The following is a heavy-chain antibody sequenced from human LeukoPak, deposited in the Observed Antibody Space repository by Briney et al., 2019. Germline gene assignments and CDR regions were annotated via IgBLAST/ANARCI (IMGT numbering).Heavy chain of an antibody. V-gene: IGHV3-64*02. CDR2: ISGHGGST. CDR3: ARGNFDLWSPFHGNYYYMDV. J-gene: IGHJ6*03. Sequence: GGSLRLSCAASGFTFTNYPMHWVRQAPGKGLEYVSAISGHGGSTNYADSVKDRFTISRENFKNTLYLQMGSLRAEDMAVYYCARGNFDLWSPFHGNYYYMDVWGTGTTVTVSS. CDR1: GFTFTNYP. D-gene: IGHD3-3*01.